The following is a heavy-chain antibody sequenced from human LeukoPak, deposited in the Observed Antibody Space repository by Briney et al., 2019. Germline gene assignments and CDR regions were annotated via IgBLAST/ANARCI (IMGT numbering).Heavy chain of an antibody. Sequence: PGRSLRLSCAASGFTFNTYAMHWVRQTPGKGLEWVAVISYDGSTKYYADSVKGRFTISRDNSKNTVYLQMNSLRAEDTAVYYCAKERGAAATSWGQGTLVTVSS. CDR3: AKERGAAATS. CDR1: GFTFNTYA. V-gene: IGHV3-30-3*01. J-gene: IGHJ4*02. D-gene: IGHD6-13*01. CDR2: ISYDGSTK.